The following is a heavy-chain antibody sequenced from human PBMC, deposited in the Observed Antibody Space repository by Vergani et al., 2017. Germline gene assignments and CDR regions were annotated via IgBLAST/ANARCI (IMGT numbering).Heavy chain of an antibody. CDR3: AKELSAPVPAASKGLDY. CDR2: ISGSGGRA. V-gene: IGHV3-23*01. Sequence: EVQLLESGGGLVQPGGSLRLSCAASGFTFSSYAMSGVRQAPGKGLEWVSAISGSGGRAYYADSVKGRFTISRDNSKNTLYMQMNSLRAEDTAVYYCAKELSAPVPAASKGLDYWGQGTLVTVSS. D-gene: IGHD2-2*01. J-gene: IGHJ4*02. CDR1: GFTFSSYA.